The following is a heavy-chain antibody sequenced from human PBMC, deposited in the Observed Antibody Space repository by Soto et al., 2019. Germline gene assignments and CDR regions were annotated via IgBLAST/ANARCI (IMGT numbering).Heavy chain of an antibody. V-gene: IGHV3-21*01. CDR3: ARYYGDYDRQGMDV. Sequence: GESLKISCAASGFTFSSYSMNWVRQAPGKGLEWVSSISSSSSYIYYADSVKGRFTISRDNAKNSLYLQMNSLRAEDTAVYYCARYYGDYDRQGMDVWGQGTTVTVSS. CDR1: GFTFSSYS. J-gene: IGHJ6*02. D-gene: IGHD4-17*01. CDR2: ISSSSSYI.